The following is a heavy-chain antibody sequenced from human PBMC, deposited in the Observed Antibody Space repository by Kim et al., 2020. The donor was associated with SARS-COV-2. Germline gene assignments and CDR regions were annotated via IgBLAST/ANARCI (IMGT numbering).Heavy chain of an antibody. D-gene: IGHD3-10*01. CDR1: GGSISSSNW. V-gene: IGHV4-4*02. CDR2: IYHSGST. CDR3: ARRDITIVQGGFDY. Sequence: SETLSLTCAVSGGSISSSNWWSWVRQPPGKGLEWIGEIYHSGSTNYNPSLKSRVTISVDKSKNQFSLKLSSVTAADTAVYYCARRDITIVQGGFDYWGQGTLVTVSS. J-gene: IGHJ4*02.